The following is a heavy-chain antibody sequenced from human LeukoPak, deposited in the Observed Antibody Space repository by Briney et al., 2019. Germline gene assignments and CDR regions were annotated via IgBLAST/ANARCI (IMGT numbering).Heavy chain of an antibody. CDR1: GGTFSSYA. J-gene: IGHJ4*02. V-gene: IGHV1-69*04. CDR2: IIPILGIA. Sequence: ASVKVSCKASGGTFSSYAISWVRQAPGQGLEWMGRIIPILGIANYAQKFQGRVTITTDESTSTAYMELSSLRSEDTAVYYCARALADNYSNYVDFDYWGQGTLVTVSS. D-gene: IGHD4-11*01. CDR3: ARALADNYSNYVDFDY.